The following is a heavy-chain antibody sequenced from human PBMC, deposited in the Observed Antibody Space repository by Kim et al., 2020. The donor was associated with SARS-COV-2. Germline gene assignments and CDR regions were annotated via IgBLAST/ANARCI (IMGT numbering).Heavy chain of an antibody. D-gene: IGHD6-25*01. CDR3: AKANYPSSADAFDV. J-gene: IGHJ3*01. Sequence: ADSVKGRFTMSRDNSKNTLFRQMSSLKDEDTAVYYGAKANYPSSADAFDVWCQGTMVTVSS. V-gene: IGHV3-64D*08.